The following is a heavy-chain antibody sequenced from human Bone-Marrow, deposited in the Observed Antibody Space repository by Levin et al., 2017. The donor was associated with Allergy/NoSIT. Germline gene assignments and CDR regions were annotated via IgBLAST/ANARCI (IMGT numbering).Heavy chain of an antibody. CDR3: ATDRRGYYMDV. D-gene: IGHD5-12*01. CDR1: GGSISSGTYY. J-gene: IGHJ6*03. V-gene: IGHV4-61*02. CDR2: IYASGST. Sequence: SETLSLTCTVSGGSISSGTYYWSWIRQPAGKGLEWIGLIYASGSTNYNPSLKSRVTISVDTSKNQFSLKLSSVNAADTAVYYCATDRRGYYMDVWGKGTTVTVSS.